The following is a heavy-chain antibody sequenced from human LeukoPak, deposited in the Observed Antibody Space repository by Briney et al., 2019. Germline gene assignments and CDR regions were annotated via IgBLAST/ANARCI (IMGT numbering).Heavy chain of an antibody. V-gene: IGHV3-23*01. CDR2: ISGSGVST. CDR3: AKRSGTSYYFDY. J-gene: IGHJ4*02. Sequence: GGSLRLSCAASGFTFSNYAMRWVRQAPGKGLEWVSSISGSGVSTCYADSVKGRFTISRDNSKNTLNLQMDSLRVEDTAVYYCAKRSGTSYYFDYWGQGTLVTVSS. D-gene: IGHD2-2*01. CDR1: GFTFSNYA.